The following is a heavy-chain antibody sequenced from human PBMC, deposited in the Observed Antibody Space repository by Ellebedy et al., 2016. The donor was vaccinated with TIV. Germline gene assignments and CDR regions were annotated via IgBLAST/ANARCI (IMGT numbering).Heavy chain of an antibody. Sequence: SETLSLXXGVSGASFNGYYWSWIRQPPGKGLEWIGEVLHSGNTNYNPSLKSRVTISVDKSRKQLSLKVTSVTAADTAVYYCARGRTDNGLGREENNAFDIWGQGTVVTVSS. CDR3: ARGRTDNGLGREENNAFDI. CDR2: VLHSGNT. J-gene: IGHJ3*02. V-gene: IGHV4-34*12. D-gene: IGHD2-8*01. CDR1: GASFNGYY.